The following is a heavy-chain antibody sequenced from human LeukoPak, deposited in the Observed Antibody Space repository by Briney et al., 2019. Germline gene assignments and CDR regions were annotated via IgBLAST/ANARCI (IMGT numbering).Heavy chain of an antibody. CDR3: ARHEAYYDFWSGYTDTYGMDV. CDR2: IYFVGST. D-gene: IGHD3-3*01. CDR1: GGSISSSSYY. Sequence: SETLSLTCTVSGGSISSSSYYWGWFRQPPGKGLEGVGGIYFVGSTYYNPSLKSRVTISVDTSKNQFSLKLSSVTAADTAVYYCARHEAYYDFWSGYTDTYGMDVWGQGTTVTVSS. J-gene: IGHJ6*02. V-gene: IGHV4-39*01.